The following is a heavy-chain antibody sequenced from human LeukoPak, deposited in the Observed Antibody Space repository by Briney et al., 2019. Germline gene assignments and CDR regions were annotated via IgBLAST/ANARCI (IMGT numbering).Heavy chain of an antibody. CDR2: IYYSGST. D-gene: IGHD5-12*01. Sequence: SETLSLTCTVSGGSISSSSYYWGWLRQPPGKGLDWIGSIYYSGSTYYNPSLKSRVTISVDTSKNQFSLKLSSVTAADTAVYYCARHVENSGYDYGLYDYYHYYMDVWGKGTTVTVSS. CDR1: GGSISSSSYY. CDR3: ARHVENSGYDYGLYDYYHYYMDV. V-gene: IGHV4-39*01. J-gene: IGHJ6*03.